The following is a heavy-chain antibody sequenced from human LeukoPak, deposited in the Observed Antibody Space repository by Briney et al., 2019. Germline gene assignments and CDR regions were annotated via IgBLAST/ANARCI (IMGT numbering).Heavy chain of an antibody. D-gene: IGHD2-15*01. CDR2: ISYDGSNK. Sequence: GRSLRLSCAASGFTFSSYAMHWVCQAPGKGLEWVAVISYDGSNKYYADSVKGRFTISRDNSKNTLYLQMNSLRAEDTAVYYCARDSVVVAATFYFDYWGQGTLVTVSS. CDR1: GFTFSSYA. J-gene: IGHJ4*02. CDR3: ARDSVVVAATFYFDY. V-gene: IGHV3-30*01.